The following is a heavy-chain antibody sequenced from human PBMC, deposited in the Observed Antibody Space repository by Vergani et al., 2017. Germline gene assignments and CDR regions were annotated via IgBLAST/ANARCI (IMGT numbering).Heavy chain of an antibody. CDR1: GFTFSSYA. V-gene: IGHV3-30*04. D-gene: IGHD5-24*01. Sequence: QVQLVESGGGVVQPGRSLRLSCAASGFTFSSYAMHWVRQAPGKGLEWVAVISYDGSNKYYADSVKGRFTISRDNSKNTLYLQMNSLRAEETAVYYCASGRSRLQFDYGSQGSLVTVSS. J-gene: IGHJ4*02. CDR3: ASGRSRLQFDY. CDR2: ISYDGSNK.